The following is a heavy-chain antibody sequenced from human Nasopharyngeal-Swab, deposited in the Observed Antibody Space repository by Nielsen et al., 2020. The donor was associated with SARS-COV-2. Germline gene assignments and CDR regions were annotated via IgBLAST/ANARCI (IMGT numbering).Heavy chain of an antibody. CDR2: IYTSGST. Sequence: SETLSLTCTVSGSSISSYYWSWIRQPAGKGLEWIGRIYTSGSTNYNPSLKSRVTMSVDTSKNQFSLKLSSVTAADTAVYYCARDWMIAVAGYYYYYGMDVWGQGTTVAVSS. V-gene: IGHV4-4*07. CDR3: ARDWMIAVAGYYYYYGMDV. J-gene: IGHJ6*02. D-gene: IGHD6-19*01. CDR1: GSSISSYY.